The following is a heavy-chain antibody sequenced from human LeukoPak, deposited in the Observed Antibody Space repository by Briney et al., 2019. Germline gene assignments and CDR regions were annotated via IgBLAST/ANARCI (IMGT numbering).Heavy chain of an antibody. Sequence: SETLSLTCAVYGGSFSGYYWSWIRQPPGKGLEWIGEINHSGSTNYNPSLKSRVTISVDTSKNQFSLKLSSVTAADTAVYYCARNPPAGGVTVAGTGYWGQGTQVTVSS. D-gene: IGHD6-19*01. CDR3: ARNPPAGGVTVAGTGY. CDR1: GGSFSGYY. V-gene: IGHV4-34*01. CDR2: INHSGST. J-gene: IGHJ4*02.